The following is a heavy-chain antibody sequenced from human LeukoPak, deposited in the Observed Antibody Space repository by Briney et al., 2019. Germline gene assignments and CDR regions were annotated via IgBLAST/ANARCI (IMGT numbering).Heavy chain of an antibody. V-gene: IGHV4-30-4*08. CDR1: GGSISSGDYY. CDR2: IYYSGST. D-gene: IGHD3-3*01. J-gene: IGHJ5*02. Sequence: SQTLSLTCTVSGGSISSGDYYWSWIHQPPGKGLEWIGYIYYSGSTYYNPSLKSRVTISVDTSKNQFSLKLSSVTAADTAVYYCARDDPQYWFDPWGQGTLVTVSS. CDR3: ARDDPQYWFDP.